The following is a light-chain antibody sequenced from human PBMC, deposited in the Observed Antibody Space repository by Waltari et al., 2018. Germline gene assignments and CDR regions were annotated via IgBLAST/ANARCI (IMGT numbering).Light chain of an antibody. CDR1: QSVLYSSNNKNH. CDR3: QQYYSSPVT. Sequence: IVMTQSPDSLAVSLGERPTISCKSSQSVLYSSNNKNHLARYQQKSGQPPKLLISWASTRESGVPDRFSGSGSGTDFTLTISSLQTEDVAVYFCQQYYSSPVTFGGGTKVEIK. J-gene: IGKJ4*01. V-gene: IGKV4-1*01. CDR2: WAS.